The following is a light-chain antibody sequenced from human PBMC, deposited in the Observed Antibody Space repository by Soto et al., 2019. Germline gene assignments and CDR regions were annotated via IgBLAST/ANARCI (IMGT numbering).Light chain of an antibody. CDR2: GAS. CDR3: QQYENWPPLT. CDR1: QSVSSN. V-gene: IGKV3-15*01. Sequence: EIVMTQSPATLSVSPGERATLSCRASQSVSSNLAWYQQKPGQAPRLLIYGASTRATGIPARFSGSGSGTAFTLTISSLQSEDFAVYYCQQYENWPPLTFGGGTKLEIK. J-gene: IGKJ4*01.